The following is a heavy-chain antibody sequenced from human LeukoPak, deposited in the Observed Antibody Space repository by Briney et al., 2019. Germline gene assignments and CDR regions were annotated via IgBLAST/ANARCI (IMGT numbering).Heavy chain of an antibody. D-gene: IGHD2-2*03. CDR2: IIPIFGTA. CDR3: ARSLDIVVVPAAMGY. CDR1: GGTFSSYA. J-gene: IGHJ4*02. Sequence: SVKVSCKASGGTFSSYAISWVRQTPGQGLEWMGGIIPIFGTANYAQKFQGRVTITTDESTSTAYMELSSLRSEDTAVYYCARSLDIVVVPAAMGYWGQGTLVTVSS. V-gene: IGHV1-69*05.